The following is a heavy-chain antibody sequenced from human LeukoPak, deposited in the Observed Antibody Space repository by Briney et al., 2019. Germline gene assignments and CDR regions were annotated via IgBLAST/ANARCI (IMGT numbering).Heavy chain of an antibody. Sequence: PGGSLRLSCAASGFTFSSYWMHWVRQAPGKGPVWVARIRNDGSSTDYADSVKGRSTISRDNAKNTLYLQMNSLRAEDTAVYYCAREQGYYSVPGYWGQGTLVTVSS. D-gene: IGHD3-22*01. J-gene: IGHJ4*02. CDR3: AREQGYYSVPGY. CDR1: GFTFSSYW. V-gene: IGHV3-74*01. CDR2: IRNDGSST.